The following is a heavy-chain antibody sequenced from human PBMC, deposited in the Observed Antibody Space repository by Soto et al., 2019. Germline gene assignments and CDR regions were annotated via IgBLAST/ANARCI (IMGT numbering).Heavy chain of an antibody. D-gene: IGHD3-22*01. J-gene: IGHJ3*02. CDR3: ARGDYYDSSGPFSDAFDI. Sequence: AASGFTFSSYAMNWVRQAPGKGLEWVSAIRGSGDRTYYADSVKGRFTISRDNSKNTLYLQMNSLRAEDTAVYYCARGDYYDSSGPFSDAFDIWGQGTMVTVSS. V-gene: IGHV3-23*01. CDR2: IRGSGDRT. CDR1: GFTFSSYA.